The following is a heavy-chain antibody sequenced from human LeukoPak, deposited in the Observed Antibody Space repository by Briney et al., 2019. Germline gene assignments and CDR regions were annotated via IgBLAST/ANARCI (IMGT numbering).Heavy chain of an antibody. D-gene: IGHD5-12*01. CDR1: GVTFSGYW. Sequence: GGSLRLSCAASGVTFSGYWMHWVRQAPGKGLEWVSTISDGSRDTHYAGSVKGRFTISRDDSQNIVYLQMDSLRAEDTALYYCTTRLRNHFDYWGQGTQVTVSS. CDR2: ISDGSRDT. CDR3: TTRLRNHFDY. J-gene: IGHJ4*02. V-gene: IGHV3-21*04.